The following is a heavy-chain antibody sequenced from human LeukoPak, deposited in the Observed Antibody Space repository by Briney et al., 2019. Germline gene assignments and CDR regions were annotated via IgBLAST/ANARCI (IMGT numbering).Heavy chain of an antibody. J-gene: IGHJ4*02. D-gene: IGHD1-26*01. CDR2: IYYSGST. Sequence: PSETLSLTCTVSGGSISSSSYYWGWIRQPPGKGLEWIGSIYYSGSTYYNPSLKSRVTISVDTSKNQFSLKLSSVTAADTAVYYCARDWSGSYEQWGQGTLVSVSS. CDR1: GGSISSSSYY. V-gene: IGHV4-39*02. CDR3: ARDWSGSYEQ.